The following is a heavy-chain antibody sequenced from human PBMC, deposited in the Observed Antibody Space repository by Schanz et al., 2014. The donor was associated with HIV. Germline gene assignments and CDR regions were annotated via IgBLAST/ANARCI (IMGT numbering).Heavy chain of an antibody. CDR2: ISESGSRS. V-gene: IGHV3-23*04. CDR1: GFTFSTYV. J-gene: IGHJ4*02. D-gene: IGHD3-22*01. CDR3: AKPEYDSRGNSQSHFDY. Sequence: VQLVESGGGVVQPGRSLRLSCAASGFTFSTYVMHWVRQAPGKGLEWVSSISESGSRSYYADSVNGRFTISRDNSKNTLYLQMTTLRIDDTAVYYCAKPEYDSRGNSQSHFDYWGQGTLVTVSS.